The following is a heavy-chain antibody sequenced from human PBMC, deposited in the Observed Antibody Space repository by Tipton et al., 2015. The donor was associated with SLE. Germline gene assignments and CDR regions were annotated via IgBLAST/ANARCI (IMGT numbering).Heavy chain of an antibody. D-gene: IGHD5-18*01. CDR2: IYHSGST. J-gene: IGHJ4*02. Sequence: TLSLTCAVSGYSISSGYYWGWIRQPPGKGLEWIGSIYHSGSTYYNPSLKSRVTISVDTSKNQFSLKLSSVTAADTAVYYCARGHHLLETALDYWGQGTLVTVPS. V-gene: IGHV4-38-2*01. CDR1: GYSISSGYY. CDR3: ARGHHLLETALDY.